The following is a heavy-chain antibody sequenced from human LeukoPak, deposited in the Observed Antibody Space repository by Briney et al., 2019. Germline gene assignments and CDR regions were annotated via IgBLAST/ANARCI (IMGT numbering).Heavy chain of an antibody. CDR1: GFTFSSYA. V-gene: IGHV3-23*01. J-gene: IGHJ5*02. CDR3: AKAQGRLLYSWFDP. CDR2: ISGSGGST. Sequence: GGSLRLSCAASGFTFSSYAMSWVRQAPGKGLEWVSAISGSGGSTYYADSVKGRFTISRDNSKNTLYLQMNSLRAEDTAVYYRAKAQGRLLYSWFDPWGQGTLVTVSS. D-gene: IGHD3-3*01.